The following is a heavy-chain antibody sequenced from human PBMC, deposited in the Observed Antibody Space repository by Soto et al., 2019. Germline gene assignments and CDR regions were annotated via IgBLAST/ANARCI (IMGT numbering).Heavy chain of an antibody. CDR1: GGSISSGGYY. Sequence: KTSETLSLTCTVSGGSISSGGYYWSWIRQHPGKGLEWIGYIYYSGSTYYNPSLKSRVTISVDTSKNQFSLKLSSVTAADTAVYYCARVHYDSSGYFDYWGQGTLVTVSS. D-gene: IGHD3-22*01. V-gene: IGHV4-31*03. CDR2: IYYSGST. J-gene: IGHJ4*02. CDR3: ARVHYDSSGYFDY.